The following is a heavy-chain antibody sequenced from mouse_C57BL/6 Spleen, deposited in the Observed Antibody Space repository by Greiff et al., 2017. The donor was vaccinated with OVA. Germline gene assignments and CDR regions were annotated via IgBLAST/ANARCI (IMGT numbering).Heavy chain of an antibody. J-gene: IGHJ2*01. Sequence: EVKLVESGGDLVKPGGSLKLSCAASGFTFSSYGMSWVRQTPDKRLEWVATISSGGSYTYYPDSVKGRFTISRDNAKNNRYLQMSSLKPEDTAMYYCARQDYGYDGRFDYWGQGTTLTVSS. V-gene: IGHV5-6*01. CDR1: GFTFSSYG. D-gene: IGHD2-2*01. CDR2: ISSGGSYT. CDR3: ARQDYGYDGRFDY.